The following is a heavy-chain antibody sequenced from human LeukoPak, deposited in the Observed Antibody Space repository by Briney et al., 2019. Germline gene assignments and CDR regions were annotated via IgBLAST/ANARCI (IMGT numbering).Heavy chain of an antibody. V-gene: IGHV4-34*01. D-gene: IGHD3-10*01. CDR3: ARGSRLVRGVPNWFDP. CDR1: GSCRGRF. Sequence: GSCRGRFWSWMGDAPGKRQEWIGEINHSGSTNYNPSLKSRVTISVDTSKNQFSLKLSSVTAADTAVYYCARGSRLVRGVPNWFDPWGQGTLVTVSS. CDR2: INHSGST. J-gene: IGHJ5*02.